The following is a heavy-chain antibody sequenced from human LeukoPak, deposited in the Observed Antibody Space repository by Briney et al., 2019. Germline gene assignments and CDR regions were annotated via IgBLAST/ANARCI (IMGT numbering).Heavy chain of an antibody. CDR3: SRGGPVAGTHKYFQH. V-gene: IGHV1-8*02. J-gene: IGHJ1*01. D-gene: IGHD6-19*01. CDR1: GYSFSGNY. CDR2: MNPNNGNT. Sequence: ASVKVSCKASGYSFSGNYMHWVRQAPGQGLEWMGWMNPNNGNTDYAQTFQGRVTLTRNTSISTAYMELSSLRSEDTAVYYCSRGGPVAGTHKYFQHWGQGTLVTVSS.